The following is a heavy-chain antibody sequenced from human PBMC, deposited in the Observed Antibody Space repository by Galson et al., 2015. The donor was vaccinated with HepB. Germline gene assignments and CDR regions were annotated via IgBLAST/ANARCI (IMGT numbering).Heavy chain of an antibody. CDR3: TTDRDSLLWFGELLGGDLDY. Sequence: SLRLSCAASGFTFSNAWMNWVRQAPGKGLEWVGRIKSKTDGGTTDYAAPVKGRFTISRDDSKNTLYLQMNSLKTEDTAVYYCTTDRDSLLWFGELLGGDLDYWGQGTLVTVSS. D-gene: IGHD3-10*01. J-gene: IGHJ4*02. CDR2: IKSKTDGGTT. V-gene: IGHV3-15*07. CDR1: GFTFSNAW.